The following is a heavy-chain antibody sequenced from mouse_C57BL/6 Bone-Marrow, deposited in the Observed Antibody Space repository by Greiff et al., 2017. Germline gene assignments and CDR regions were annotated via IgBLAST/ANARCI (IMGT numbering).Heavy chain of an antibody. CDR2: IYPRSGNT. D-gene: IGHD2-4*01. J-gene: IGHJ2*01. Sequence: VQLQQSGAELARPGASVKLSCKASGYTFTSYGISWVKQRTGQGLEWIGEIYPRSGNTYYNEKFKGKATLTADKSSSTAYMELRCLTSEDSAVYFCAREMITQYYFDYWGQGTTLTVSS. CDR3: AREMITQYYFDY. V-gene: IGHV1-81*01. CDR1: GYTFTSYG.